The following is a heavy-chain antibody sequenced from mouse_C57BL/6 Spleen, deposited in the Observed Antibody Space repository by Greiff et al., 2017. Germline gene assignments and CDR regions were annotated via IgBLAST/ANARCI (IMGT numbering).Heavy chain of an antibody. CDR3: ARGGAYYSNFYYFDY. V-gene: IGHV1-64*01. J-gene: IGHJ2*01. CDR2: IHPNSGST. CDR1: GYTFTSYW. Sequence: VQLKQPGAELVKPGASVKLSCKASGYTFTSYWMHWVKQRPGQGLEWIGMIHPNSGSTNYNEKFKSKATLTVDKSSSTAYMQLSSLTSEDSAVYYCARGGAYYSNFYYFDYWGQGTTLTVSS. D-gene: IGHD2-5*01.